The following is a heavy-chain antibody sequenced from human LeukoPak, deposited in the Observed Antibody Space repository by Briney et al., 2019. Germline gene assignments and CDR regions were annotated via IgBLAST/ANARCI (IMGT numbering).Heavy chain of an antibody. J-gene: IGHJ5*02. CDR3: ASRYGDYVRGWFDP. CDR1: GGSISSYY. D-gene: IGHD4-17*01. CDR2: IYYSGST. V-gene: IGHV4-59*01. Sequence: SETLSLTCTVSGGSISSYYWSWIRQPPGKGLEWIGYIYYSGSTNYNPSLKSRVTISVDTSKNQFSLKLSSVTAADTAVYYCASRYGDYVRGWFDPWGQGTLVTVSS.